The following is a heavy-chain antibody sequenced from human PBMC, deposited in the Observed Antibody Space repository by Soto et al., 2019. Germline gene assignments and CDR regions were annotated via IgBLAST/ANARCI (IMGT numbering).Heavy chain of an antibody. CDR3: ARRRHDQAVAALYYYYYMDV. CDR1: GGSISSYY. CDR2: IYYSGST. J-gene: IGHJ6*03. V-gene: IGHV4-59*08. Sequence: SETLSLTCTVSGGSISSYYWSWIRQPPGKGLEWIGYIYYSGSTNYNPSLKSRVTISVDTSKNQFSLKLSSVTAADTAVYYCARRRHDQAVAALYYYYYMDVWGKGTTVTVSS. D-gene: IGHD6-19*01.